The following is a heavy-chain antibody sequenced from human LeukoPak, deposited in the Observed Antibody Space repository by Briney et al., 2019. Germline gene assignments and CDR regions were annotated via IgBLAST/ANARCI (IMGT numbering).Heavy chain of an antibody. V-gene: IGHV4-30-2*01. Sequence: SQTLSLTCAVSGSSISSGGYSWSWIRQPPGKGLEWIGYIYHSGSTYYNPSLKSRVTISVDRSKNQFSLKLSSVTAADTAVYYCASGGYSGYDSRRFDYWGQGTLVTVSS. CDR1: GSSISSGGYS. D-gene: IGHD5-12*01. J-gene: IGHJ4*02. CDR3: ASGGYSGYDSRRFDY. CDR2: IYHSGST.